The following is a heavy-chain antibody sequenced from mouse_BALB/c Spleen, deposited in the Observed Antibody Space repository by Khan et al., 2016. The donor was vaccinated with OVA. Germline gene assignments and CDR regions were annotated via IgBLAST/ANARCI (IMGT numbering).Heavy chain of an antibody. V-gene: IGHV3-6*02. CDR1: GYSITSGYY. CDR3: ARRNGNYDYAMDY. D-gene: IGHD2-1*01. CDR2: ISYDGSH. J-gene: IGHJ4*01. Sequence: EVQLQESGPGLVKPSQSLSLTCSVTGYSITSGYYWNWIRQFPGNKLEWMGYISYDGSHNYNPSLKNRISITRDTSKNQFFLKLNSVTTEDTATYYCARRNGNYDYAMDYWGQGTSVTVSS.